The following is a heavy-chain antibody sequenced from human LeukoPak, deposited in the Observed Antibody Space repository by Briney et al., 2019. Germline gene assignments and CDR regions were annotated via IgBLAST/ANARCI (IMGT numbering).Heavy chain of an antibody. V-gene: IGHV5-51*01. D-gene: IGHD6-19*01. Sequence: GESLKISCKGSGYRFTSYWIGWVRQMPGKGLEWMGIIYPGDSDTRYSPSFQGQVTISADKSISTAYLQWSSLKASDTAMYYCARRKAVAGTDYYYYGMDVRGQGTTVTVSS. J-gene: IGHJ6*02. CDR1: GYRFTSYW. CDR3: ARRKAVAGTDYYYYGMDV. CDR2: IYPGDSDT.